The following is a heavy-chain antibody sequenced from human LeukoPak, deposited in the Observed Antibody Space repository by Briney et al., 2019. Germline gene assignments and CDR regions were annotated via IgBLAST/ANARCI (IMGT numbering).Heavy chain of an antibody. D-gene: IGHD3-10*01. CDR3: ARVLWFGEFF. CDR2: IYGGGST. Sequence: GGSLRLSCAASGFTVSSNYMSWVRQAPGKGLEWVSVIYGGGSTYYADSVKGRLTISRDNSKNTMYLQMNSLRAEDTDVYYCARVLWFGEFFWGQGTLVTVSS. V-gene: IGHV3-53*01. J-gene: IGHJ4*02. CDR1: GFTVSSNY.